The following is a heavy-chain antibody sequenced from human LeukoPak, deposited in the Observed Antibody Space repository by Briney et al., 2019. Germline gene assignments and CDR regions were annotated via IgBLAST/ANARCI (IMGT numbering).Heavy chain of an antibody. CDR2: MDPKSGET. CDR3: ALEVYYSDNSAFDY. V-gene: IGHV1-2*02. J-gene: IGHJ4*01. Sequence: ASVKVSCKASGYTFTDYYIHWVRQAAGQGLEWMGWMDPKSGETNHAQRFQGRVIMTRDTSITTAYMELSRLRSDDTAVYYCALEVYYSDNSAFDYWGQGTLVTVSS. D-gene: IGHD4-11*01. CDR1: GYTFTDYY.